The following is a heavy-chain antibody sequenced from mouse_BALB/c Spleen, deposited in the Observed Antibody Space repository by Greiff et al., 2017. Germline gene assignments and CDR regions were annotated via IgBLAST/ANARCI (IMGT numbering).Heavy chain of an antibody. Sequence: VKLQESGPSLVQPSQSLSITCTVSGFSLTSYGVHWVRQSPGKGLEWLGVIWRGGSTDYNAAFMSRLSITKDNSKSQVFFKMNSLQADDTAIYYCAKKGGGGMDYWGQGTSVTVSS. V-gene: IGHV2-5-1*01. CDR2: IWRGGST. CDR3: AKKGGGGMDY. CDR1: GFSLTSYG. J-gene: IGHJ4*01.